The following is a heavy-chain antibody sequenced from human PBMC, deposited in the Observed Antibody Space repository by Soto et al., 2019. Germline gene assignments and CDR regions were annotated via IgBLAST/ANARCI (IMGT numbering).Heavy chain of an antibody. CDR3: ARGNRFLEWLFGP. D-gene: IGHD3-3*01. J-gene: IGHJ5*02. CDR2: IWYDGSNK. CDR1: GFTFSSYG. V-gene: IGHV3-33*08. Sequence: GGLLRLSCAASGFTFSSYGMHWVRQAPGKGLEWVAVIWYDGSNKYYADSVKGRFTISRDNSKNTLYLQMNSLRAEDTAVYYCARGNRFLEWLFGPWGQGTLVTVSS.